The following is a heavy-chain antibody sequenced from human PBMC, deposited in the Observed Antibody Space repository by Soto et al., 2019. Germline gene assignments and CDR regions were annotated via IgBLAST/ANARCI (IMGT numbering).Heavy chain of an antibody. CDR2: IRSKAYGGTT. Sequence: GGSLRLSCTASGFTFGDYAMSWFRQAPGKGLEWVGFIRSKAYGGTTEYAASVKGRFTISRDDSKSIAYLQMNSLKTEDTAVYYCTRDKGVDIVATIPDYWGQGTLVTVSS. CDR1: GFTFGDYA. D-gene: IGHD5-12*01. V-gene: IGHV3-49*03. CDR3: TRDKGVDIVATIPDY. J-gene: IGHJ4*02.